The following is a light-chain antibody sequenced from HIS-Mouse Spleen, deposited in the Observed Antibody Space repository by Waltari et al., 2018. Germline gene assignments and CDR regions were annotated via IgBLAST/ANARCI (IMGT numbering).Light chain of an antibody. J-gene: IGLJ2*01. CDR2: SNN. Sequence: QSVLTQPPSASGTPGQRVTISFSGSSPNIGSNTVIWYQQLPGTAPKLLIYSNNQRPSGVPDRFSGSKSGTSASLAISGLQSEDEADYYCAAWDDSLNGVVFGGGTKLTVL. CDR1: SPNIGSNT. V-gene: IGLV1-44*01. CDR3: AAWDDSLNGVV.